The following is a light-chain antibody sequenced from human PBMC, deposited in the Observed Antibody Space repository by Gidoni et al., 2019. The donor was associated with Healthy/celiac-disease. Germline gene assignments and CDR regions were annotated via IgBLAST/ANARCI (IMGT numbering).Light chain of an antibody. J-gene: IGKJ2*01. V-gene: IGKV1-39*01. CDR3: QQSYSTPQT. Sequence: DIQMTQSPSSLYASVGDRVTITCRASQSISSYLNWYQQKPGKAPKLLIYAASSLQSGVPSRFSGSGSGTYFTLTISSLQPEDFATYYCQQSYSTPQTFGQGTKLEIK. CDR2: AAS. CDR1: QSISSY.